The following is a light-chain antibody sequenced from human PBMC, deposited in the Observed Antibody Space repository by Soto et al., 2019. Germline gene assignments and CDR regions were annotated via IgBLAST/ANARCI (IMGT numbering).Light chain of an antibody. CDR1: STDVGGYNY. Sequence: QSPLAQHSSVSGSPGQSITISCTGTSTDVGGYNYVSWYQHHPGKGPKLIIYEVSNRPSGVSDRFSGSKSGNKASLIISNLEAEDESDYYCVSYPSTDTLLFFGPGTKGTVL. V-gene: IGLV2-14*01. J-gene: IGLJ1*01. CDR2: EVS. CDR3: VSYPSTDTLLF.